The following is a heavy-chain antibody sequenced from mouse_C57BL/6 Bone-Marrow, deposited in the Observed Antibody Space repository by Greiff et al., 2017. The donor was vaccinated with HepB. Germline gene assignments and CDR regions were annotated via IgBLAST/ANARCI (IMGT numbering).Heavy chain of an antibody. CDR1: GYTFTDYE. J-gene: IGHJ4*01. V-gene: IGHV1-15*01. Sequence: QVQLQQSGAELVRPGASVTLSCKASGYTFTDYEMHWVKQTPVHGLEWIGAIDPETGGTAYNQKFKGKAILTADKSSSTAYMELRSLTSEDSAVYYCTRWVSVVATDCDAMDYWGQGTSVTVSS. CDR2: IDPETGGT. D-gene: IGHD1-1*01. CDR3: TRWVSVVATDCDAMDY.